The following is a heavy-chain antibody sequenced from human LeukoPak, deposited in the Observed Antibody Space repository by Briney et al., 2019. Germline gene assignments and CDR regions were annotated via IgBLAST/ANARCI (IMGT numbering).Heavy chain of an antibody. CDR1: GGSISSSSYY. J-gene: IGHJ4*02. D-gene: IGHD3-16*01. Sequence: SETLSLTCTVSGGSISSSSYYWGWIRQPPGTGLEWIGSIYYSGSTYYNPSLKSRVTISVDTSKNQFSLKLSSVTAADTAVYYCARERQGGYFDYWGQGALVTVSS. V-gene: IGHV4-39*07. CDR3: ARERQGGYFDY. CDR2: IYYSGST.